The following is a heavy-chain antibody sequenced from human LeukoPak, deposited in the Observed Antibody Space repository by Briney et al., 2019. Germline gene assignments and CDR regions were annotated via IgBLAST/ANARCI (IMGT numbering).Heavy chain of an antibody. CDR3: AQSIGRVVGTFDF. CDR2: ISSSGIYI. J-gene: IGHJ4*02. V-gene: IGHV3-21*01. D-gene: IGHD2-21*01. Sequence: GGSLRLSCAASGFTFSSYSMNWVRQAPGKGRGWAFSISSSGIYIYYADSVKGRFTISRDNAKNSLYLQMNSLRAEDTGVYYCAQSIGRVVGTFDFWGQGTLVTVSS. CDR1: GFTFSSYS.